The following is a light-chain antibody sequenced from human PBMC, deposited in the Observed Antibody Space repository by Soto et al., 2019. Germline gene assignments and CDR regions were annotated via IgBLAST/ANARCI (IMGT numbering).Light chain of an antibody. CDR3: QQYNNWPRWA. V-gene: IGKV3-15*01. J-gene: IGKJ1*01. Sequence: EIVMTQSPATLSVSPGERATLSCRASQSVSNNLAWYQQKHGQAPRLLFYGASIRATGIPARFSGSGSGTEFTLTISSLQSEDFAVYFCQQYNNWPRWAFGQGTKVDIK. CDR2: GAS. CDR1: QSVSNN.